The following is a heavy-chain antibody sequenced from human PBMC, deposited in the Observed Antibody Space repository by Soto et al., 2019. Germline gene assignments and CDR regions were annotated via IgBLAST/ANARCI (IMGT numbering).Heavy chain of an antibody. V-gene: IGHV3-30*04. CDR1: GFTFSNYP. CDR3: ARETGLGVAAAGSFDS. Sequence: QVQLVESGGGVVQPGTSLRLSCAASGFTFSNYPMNWVRQAPGKGLEWMSVISYDGRTKHYADSVKGRFTISRDNSKNTLYLQMNSLRAEDTAVYYCARETGLGVAAAGSFDSLGQGARVTVSS. CDR2: ISYDGRTK. D-gene: IGHD6-13*01. J-gene: IGHJ4*02.